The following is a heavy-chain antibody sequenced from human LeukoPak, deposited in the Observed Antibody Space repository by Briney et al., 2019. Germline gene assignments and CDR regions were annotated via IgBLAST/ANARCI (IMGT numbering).Heavy chain of an antibody. J-gene: IGHJ4*02. CDR1: GFTVSNTY. V-gene: IGHV3-53*01. CDR3: AKDNPDYYDSSGPIDY. D-gene: IGHD3-22*01. Sequence: GGSLRLSCAASGFTVSNTYMSWVRQAPGEGLEWVSLIYSGGTTYYADSVKGRFTISRDNSKNTLYLQMNSLRAEDTAVYYCAKDNPDYYDSSGPIDYWGQGTLVTVSS. CDR2: IYSGGTT.